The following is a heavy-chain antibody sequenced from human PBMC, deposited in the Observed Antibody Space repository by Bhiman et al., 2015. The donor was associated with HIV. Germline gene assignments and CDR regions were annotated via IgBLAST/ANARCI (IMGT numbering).Heavy chain of an antibody. D-gene: IGHD6-19*01. CDR1: GFKFDDFV. Sequence: VTLVESGGVVVQPGGSLRLSCAGSGFKFDDFVMHWVRQLPGKGLEWVSFISLDGLTTSYAASVKGRFTISRDNGEKSLYLQMNNVRPEDTAIYHCVKEMTVVPGSGLDSWGQGTLVTVSS. J-gene: IGHJ4*02. V-gene: IGHV3-43D*03. CDR2: ISLDGLTT. CDR3: VKEMTVVPGSGLDS.